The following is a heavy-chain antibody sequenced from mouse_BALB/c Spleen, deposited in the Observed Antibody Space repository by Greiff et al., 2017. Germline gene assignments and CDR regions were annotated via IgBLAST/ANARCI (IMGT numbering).Heavy chain of an antibody. J-gene: IGHJ2*01. CDR3: AREGPLRYYFDY. Sequence: EVMLVESGGGLVKPGGSLKLSCAASGFTFSSYTMSWVRQTPEKRLEWVATISSGGSYTYYPDSVKGRFTISRDNAKNNLYLQMSSLKSEDTAMYYCAREGPLRYYFDYWGQGTTLTVSS. V-gene: IGHV5-6-4*01. CDR1: GFTFSSYT. CDR2: ISSGGSYT. D-gene: IGHD1-1*01.